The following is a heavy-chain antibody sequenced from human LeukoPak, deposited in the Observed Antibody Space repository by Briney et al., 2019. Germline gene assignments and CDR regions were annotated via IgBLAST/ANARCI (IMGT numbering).Heavy chain of an antibody. CDR2: IKQDGSEK. V-gene: IGHV3-7*01. CDR1: GFTFSSYW. J-gene: IGHJ6*03. CDR3: ARDYYHNNYYMDA. D-gene: IGHD3-22*01. Sequence: GGSLRLSCAASGFTFSSYWMSWVRQAPGKGLEWVANIKQDGSEKYYVDSVKGRFTISRDNAKNSLYLQMNSLRAEDTAVYYCARDYYHNNYYMDAWGKGATVTVSS.